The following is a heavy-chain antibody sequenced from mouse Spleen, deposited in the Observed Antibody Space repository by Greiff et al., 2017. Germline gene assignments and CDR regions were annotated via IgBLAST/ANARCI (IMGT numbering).Heavy chain of an antibody. D-gene: IGHD4-1*01. V-gene: IGHV2-6-1*01. J-gene: IGHJ2*01. CDR1: GFSLTSYG. Sequence: VQLKETGPGLVAPSQSLSITCTVSGFSLTSYGVHWVRQPPGKGLEWLVVIWSDGSTNYNSALKSRLSISKDNSKSQVFLKMNSLQTDDTAMYYCARQGWDGTYYFDYWGQGTTLTVSS. CDR2: IWSDGST. CDR3: ARQGWDGTYYFDY.